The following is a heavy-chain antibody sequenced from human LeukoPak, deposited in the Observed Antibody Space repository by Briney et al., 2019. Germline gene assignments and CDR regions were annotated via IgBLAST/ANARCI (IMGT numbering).Heavy chain of an antibody. Sequence: PGGSVRLSCAASGFTFSSYAMTWVRQAPGKGLEWVSVISGSGGSTYYADSVKGRFTISRDNSKNTLYLQMNSLRAEDTAVYFCAKTKWLQFGGFDYWGQGTLVTVSS. CDR2: ISGSGGST. CDR1: GFTFSSYA. D-gene: IGHD3-16*01. CDR3: AKTKWLQFGGFDY. J-gene: IGHJ4*02. V-gene: IGHV3-23*01.